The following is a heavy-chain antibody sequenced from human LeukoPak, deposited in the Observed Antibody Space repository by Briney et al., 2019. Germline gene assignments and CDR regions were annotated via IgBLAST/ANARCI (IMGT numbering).Heavy chain of an antibody. CDR3: VRAAPSIIVEPAVPQYSYYYMDV. CDR2: MSLSGIT. J-gene: IGHJ6*03. CDR1: GDSISLYY. V-gene: IGHV4-59*01. Sequence: KSSETLSVTCSLPGDSISLYYWNWIWQRPGEGLWRVWYMSLSGITNYTTSTKSRATLSTAKSTQKFHRNLMSVTAADTAVYYCVRAAPSIIVEPAVPQYSYYYMDVWGKGTTVTVSS. D-gene: IGHD2-2*01.